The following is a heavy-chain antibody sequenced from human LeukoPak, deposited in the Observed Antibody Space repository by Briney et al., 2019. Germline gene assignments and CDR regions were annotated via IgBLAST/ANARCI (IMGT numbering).Heavy chain of an antibody. V-gene: IGHV4-59*08. D-gene: IGHD2-2*01. CDR2: IYYSGST. CDR3: ARSGAYCSSTSFFVYFDY. Sequence: PSETLSLTCTVSGGSISSYYWSWLRQPPGKGLEWIGYIYYSGSTNYNPSLKSRVTISVDTSKNQFSLQLSSVTAADTAVYYCARSGAYCSSTSFFVYFDYWRQGTLVTVSS. CDR1: GGSISSYY. J-gene: IGHJ4*02.